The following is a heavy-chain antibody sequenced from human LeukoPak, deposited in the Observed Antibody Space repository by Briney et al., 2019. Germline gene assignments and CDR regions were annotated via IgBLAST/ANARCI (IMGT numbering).Heavy chain of an antibody. J-gene: IGHJ4*02. CDR2: IYYSGST. V-gene: IGHV4-59*01. CDR1: GGSISSYY. Sequence: SETLSLTCTVSGGSISSYYWSWIRQPPGKGLEWIRYIYYSGSTNYNPSLKSRVTISVDTSKNQFSLKLSSVTAADTAVYYCARDRGYGDYGTFDYWGQGTLVTVSS. D-gene: IGHD4-17*01. CDR3: ARDRGYGDYGTFDY.